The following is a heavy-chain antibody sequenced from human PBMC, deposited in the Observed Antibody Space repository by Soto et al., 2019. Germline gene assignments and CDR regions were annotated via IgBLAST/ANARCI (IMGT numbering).Heavy chain of an antibody. V-gene: IGHV4-61*01. CDR2: IYYLGST. D-gene: IGHD6-13*01. CDR1: DGSVSSGNDY. CDR3: AREEKQLARYGGDFDY. J-gene: IGHJ4*02. Sequence: QVQLQESGPGLVKPSETLSLTCSVSDGSVSSGNDYWSWIRQPPGKGLEWIGPIYYLGSTNYNPPRKSRVTISVDPSKNQFSLKLTSVTAADTAVYYCAREEKQLARYGGDFDYWGQGTPVTVSS.